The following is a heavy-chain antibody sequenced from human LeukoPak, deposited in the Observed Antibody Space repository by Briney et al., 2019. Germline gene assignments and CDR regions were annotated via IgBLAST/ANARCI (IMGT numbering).Heavy chain of an antibody. D-gene: IGHD3-22*01. CDR3: ASSHDSSGYYEATFDY. Sequence: ASVKVSCKASGYTFTSYGISWVRQAPGQGLEWMGWISAYNGNTNYAQKLQGRVTMTTDTSTSTAYMELRSLRSDDTAVYYCASSHDSSGYYEATFDYWGQGTLVTVSS. J-gene: IGHJ4*02. V-gene: IGHV1-18*01. CDR1: GYTFTSYG. CDR2: ISAYNGNT.